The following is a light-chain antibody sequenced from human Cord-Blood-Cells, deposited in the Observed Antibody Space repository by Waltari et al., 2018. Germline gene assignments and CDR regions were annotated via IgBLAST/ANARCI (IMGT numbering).Light chain of an antibody. V-gene: IGLV2-14*01. CDR2: DVR. CDR3: SSYTSSSAGV. CDR1: SSVVGGYNY. Sequence: SALTQPASVSGSPGQSLTISCTGTSSVVGGYNYVSWYQQHPGKAPKLMIYDVRNRPAGVSSRFSGSKSGNTASLSISGLHAEDDADYYCSSYTSSSAGVFGGGTKLTVL. J-gene: IGLJ2*01.